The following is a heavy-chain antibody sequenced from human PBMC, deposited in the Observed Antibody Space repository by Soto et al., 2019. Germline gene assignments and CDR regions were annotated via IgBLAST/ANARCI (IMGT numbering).Heavy chain of an antibody. J-gene: IGHJ6*02. CDR1: GFTFDDYA. Sequence: LRLSCAASGFTFDDYAMHWVRQAPGKGLEWVSGISWNSGSIGYADSVKGRFTISRDNAKNSLYLQMNSLRAEDTALYYCAKDLGYCSSTSCLSYYYGMDVWGQGTTVTVSS. V-gene: IGHV3-9*01. CDR2: ISWNSGSI. CDR3: AKDLGYCSSTSCLSYYYGMDV. D-gene: IGHD2-2*01.